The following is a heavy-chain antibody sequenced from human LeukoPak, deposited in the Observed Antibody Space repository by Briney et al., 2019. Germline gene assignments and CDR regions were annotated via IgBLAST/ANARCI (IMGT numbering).Heavy chain of an antibody. D-gene: IGHD3-3*01. CDR1: GYTFTSYG. J-gene: IGHJ5*02. CDR3: ARGAVLRFLLDWFDP. V-gene: IGHV1-18*01. Sequence: ASVKVSCKASGYTFTSYGISWVRQAPGQGLEWMGWISAYNGNTNYAQKLQGRVTMTTDTSTSTAYIELRSLRSDDTAVYYCARGAVLRFLLDWFDPWGQGTLVTVSS. CDR2: ISAYNGNT.